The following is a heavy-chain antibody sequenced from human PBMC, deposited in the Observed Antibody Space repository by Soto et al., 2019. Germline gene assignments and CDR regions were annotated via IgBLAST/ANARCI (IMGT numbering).Heavy chain of an antibody. CDR1: GFTFSRYA. CDR2: ISSNGGST. Sequence: GGSLRLSCAASGFTFSRYAMHWVRQAPGKGLEYVSAISSNGGSTYYANSVKGRFTISRDNSKNTLYLQMDSLRAEDMAVYYCAKDVKAAAAGFFDYWGQGTLVTVSS. V-gene: IGHV3-64*01. J-gene: IGHJ4*02. D-gene: IGHD6-13*01. CDR3: AKDVKAAAAGFFDY.